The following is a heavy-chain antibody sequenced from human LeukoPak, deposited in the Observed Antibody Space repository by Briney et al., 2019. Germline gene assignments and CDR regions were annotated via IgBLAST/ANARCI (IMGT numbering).Heavy chain of an antibody. Sequence: GGSVRLSCAASGFTFSSYGMHWVRQAPGKGLEWVAVISYDGSNKYYADSVKGRFTISRDNSKNTLYLQMNSLRAEDTAVYYCAKDAVAGFYYLDYWGQGTLVTVSS. V-gene: IGHV3-30*18. CDR3: AKDAVAGFYYLDY. D-gene: IGHD6-19*01. CDR1: GFTFSSYG. J-gene: IGHJ4*02. CDR2: ISYDGSNK.